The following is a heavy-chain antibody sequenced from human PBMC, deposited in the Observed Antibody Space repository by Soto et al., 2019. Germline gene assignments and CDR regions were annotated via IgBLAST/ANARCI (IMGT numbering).Heavy chain of an antibody. Sequence: PSETLSLTCTVSGGSISSSKNYWGWIRQPPGKGLECIGTISYSVSTYYNPSLNGRIIISADTSKNQFSLKLSSLNAADTAVYSRSRRYSFGSGKYGVDVWGQGTMVTVSS. J-gene: IGHJ6*02. D-gene: IGHD3-10*01. CDR2: ISYSVST. CDR3: SRRYSFGSGKYGVDV. V-gene: IGHV4-39*01. CDR1: GGSISSSKNY.